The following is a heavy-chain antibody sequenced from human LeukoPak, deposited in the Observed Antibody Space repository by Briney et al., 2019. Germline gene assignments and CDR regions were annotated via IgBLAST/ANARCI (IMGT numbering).Heavy chain of an antibody. CDR2: IQQDGSEK. Sequence: GGSLRLSCAASGFTFSTYWMSWVRQAPGKGLEWVANIQQDGSEKYYVDSVKGRFTISRDNAKNSLYLQMNSLRVEDTAVYYCARHWVSGSNFDSWGQGTLVTVSS. CDR3: ARHWVSGSNFDS. CDR1: GFTFSTYW. V-gene: IGHV3-7*01. D-gene: IGHD1-14*01. J-gene: IGHJ4*02.